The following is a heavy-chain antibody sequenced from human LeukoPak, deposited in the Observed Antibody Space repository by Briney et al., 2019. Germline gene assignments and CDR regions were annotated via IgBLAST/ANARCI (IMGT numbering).Heavy chain of an antibody. Sequence: GGSLRLSCAASGFTFSSYAMSWVRQAPGKGLEWVASIKQDGSEKYCVDSVKGRFTISRDNANNSLYLQMNSLRADDTAVYYCARDIGLRKAAPPGWFDPWGQGALVTVSS. V-gene: IGHV3-7*01. J-gene: IGHJ5*02. CDR1: GFTFSSYA. CDR2: IKQDGSEK. D-gene: IGHD6-6*01. CDR3: ARDIGLRKAAPPGWFDP.